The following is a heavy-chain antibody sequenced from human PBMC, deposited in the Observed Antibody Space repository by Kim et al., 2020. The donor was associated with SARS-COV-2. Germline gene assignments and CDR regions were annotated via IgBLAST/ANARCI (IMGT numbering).Heavy chain of an antibody. J-gene: IGHJ3*01. Sequence: SGPTLVNPTQTLTLTCTFSGFSLTNSGEGVGWIRQPPGKALEWLALLYWDDDERYSPSLKSGVTITKDTSKNQVVLTMPNVDPVDTGTYYCVHRQVWSDTDAFDVWGQGTLVTVSS. V-gene: IGHV2-5*02. CDR2: LYWDDDE. D-gene: IGHD1-26*01. CDR1: GFSLTNSGEG. CDR3: VHRQVWSDTDAFDV.